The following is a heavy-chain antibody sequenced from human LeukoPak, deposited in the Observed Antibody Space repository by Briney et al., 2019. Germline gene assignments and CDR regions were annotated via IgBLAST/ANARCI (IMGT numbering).Heavy chain of an antibody. CDR1: GFTFSSYG. CDR2: ISGSGGST. Sequence: SGGSLRLSCAASGFTFSSYGMSWVRQAPGKGLEWVSAISGSGGSTYYADSVKGRFTISRDNSKNTLYLRMNSLRAEDTAVYYCAKDRGWLLQSDAFDIWGQGTMVTVSS. D-gene: IGHD3-22*01. J-gene: IGHJ3*02. V-gene: IGHV3-23*01. CDR3: AKDRGWLLQSDAFDI.